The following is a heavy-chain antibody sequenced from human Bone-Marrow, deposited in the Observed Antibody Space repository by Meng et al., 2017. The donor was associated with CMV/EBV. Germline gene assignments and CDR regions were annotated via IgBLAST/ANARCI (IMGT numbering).Heavy chain of an antibody. J-gene: IGHJ6*01. Sequence: GGSLRLSCAASVFTFSSYWMHWVRQAPGKGLVWVSRINSDGSSTSYADSVKGRFTISRDNAKNTLYLQMNSLRAEDTAVYYCARDPYYDFWSGLTGGMDVWGQGTTVTVSS. CDR3: ARDPYYDFWSGLTGGMDV. CDR1: VFTFSSYW. CDR2: INSDGSST. V-gene: IGHV3-74*01. D-gene: IGHD3-3*01.